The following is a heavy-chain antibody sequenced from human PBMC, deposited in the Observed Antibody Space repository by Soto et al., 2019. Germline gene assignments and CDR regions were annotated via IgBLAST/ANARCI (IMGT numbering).Heavy chain of an antibody. D-gene: IGHD6-19*01. Sequence: SETLSLTCTVSGGSISSYYWSWIRQPPGKGLEWIGYIYYSGSTNYNPSLKSRVTISVDTSKNQFSLKLSSVTAADTAVYYCARVSGSSGWYGWFDPWGQGTLVTVPQ. CDR1: GGSISSYY. CDR2: IYYSGST. J-gene: IGHJ5*02. V-gene: IGHV4-59*01. CDR3: ARVSGSSGWYGWFDP.